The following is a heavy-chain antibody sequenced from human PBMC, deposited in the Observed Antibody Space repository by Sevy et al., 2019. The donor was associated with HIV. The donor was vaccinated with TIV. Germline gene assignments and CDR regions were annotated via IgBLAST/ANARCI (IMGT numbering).Heavy chain of an antibody. V-gene: IGHV3-21*06. Sequence: GGSLRLSCAASGFTFGSYGMNWFRQAPGKGLEWVSSISSSSSYIYYADSVKGRYTISRDNAKNSQYLQMNSLRAENTAVYDGARVPQCSSSWYWMDYYYMDVWGKGTTVTVSS. CDR3: ARVPQCSSSWYWMDYYYMDV. D-gene: IGHD6-13*01. J-gene: IGHJ6*03. CDR2: ISSSSSYI. CDR1: GFTFGSYG.